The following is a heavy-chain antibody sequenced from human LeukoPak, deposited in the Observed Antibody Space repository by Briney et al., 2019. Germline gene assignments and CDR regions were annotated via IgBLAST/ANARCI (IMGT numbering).Heavy chain of an antibody. CDR2: IYYSGST. J-gene: IGHJ3*02. D-gene: IGHD4-17*01. CDR3: ARLYWDDYGDYGYEQGPFDI. Sequence: PSETLSLTCTVSGGSISSGDYYWSWIRQPPGKGLEWIGYIYYSGSTNYNPSLKSRVTISVDTSKNQFSLKLSSVTAADTAVYYCARLYWDDYGDYGYEQGPFDIWGQGTMVTVSS. CDR1: GGSISSGDYY. V-gene: IGHV4-61*08.